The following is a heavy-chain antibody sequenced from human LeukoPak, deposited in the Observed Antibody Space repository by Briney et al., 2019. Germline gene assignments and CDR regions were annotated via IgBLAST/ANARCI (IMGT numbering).Heavy chain of an antibody. D-gene: IGHD3-3*01. Sequence: ASVKVSCKASGYTFTGYYMHWVRQAPGQGLEWMGWINPNSGGTNYAQKFQGWVTMTRDTSISTAYMELSRLRSDDTAVYYCARVDDFWSGSYVYWGQGTLVTVSS. CDR2: INPNSGGT. J-gene: IGHJ4*02. CDR3: ARVDDFWSGSYVY. V-gene: IGHV1-2*04. CDR1: GYTFTGYY.